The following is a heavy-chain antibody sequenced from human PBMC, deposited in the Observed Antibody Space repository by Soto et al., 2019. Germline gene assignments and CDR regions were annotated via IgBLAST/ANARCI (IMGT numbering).Heavy chain of an antibody. CDR2: IYYSGST. CDR1: GGSISSSSYY. V-gene: IGHV4-39*01. D-gene: IGHD4-17*01. CDR3: ARRATVNALLSWFDP. J-gene: IGHJ5*02. Sequence: QLQLQESGPGLVKPSETLSLTCTVSGGSISSSSYYWGWIRQPPGKGLEWIGSIYYSGSTYYNPSLKSRVTLSVDTSKNQFSLRLSSVTAADTAVYYCARRATVNALLSWFDPWGQGTLVTVSS.